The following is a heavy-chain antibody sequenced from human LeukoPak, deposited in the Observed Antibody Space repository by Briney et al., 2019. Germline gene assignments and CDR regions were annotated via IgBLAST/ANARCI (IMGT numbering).Heavy chain of an antibody. V-gene: IGHV3-74*01. CDR1: GFKFSNYW. CDR2: INPDGSST. Sequence: GGSLRLSCAASGFKFSNYWMHWVRQAPGKGLVWVSRINPDGSSTSYADSVKGRFTISRDNAKNTLYLQMNSLRAEDTAVYYCARDSLAVAGKNYWGQGTLVTVFS. J-gene: IGHJ4*02. CDR3: ARDSLAVAGKNY. D-gene: IGHD6-19*01.